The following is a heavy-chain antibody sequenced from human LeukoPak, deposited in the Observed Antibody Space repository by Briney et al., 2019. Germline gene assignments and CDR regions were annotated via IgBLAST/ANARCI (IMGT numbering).Heavy chain of an antibody. CDR3: ARDKRAVAGHDAFDI. Sequence: SETLSLTCTVSGGSISSYYWSWIRQPAGKGLEWIGRIYTSGSTNYNPSLKSRVTISVDTSKNQFSLKLSSVTAADTAVYYCARDKRAVAGHDAFDIWGQGTMVTVSS. J-gene: IGHJ3*02. CDR2: IYTSGST. V-gene: IGHV4-4*07. D-gene: IGHD6-19*01. CDR1: GGSISSYY.